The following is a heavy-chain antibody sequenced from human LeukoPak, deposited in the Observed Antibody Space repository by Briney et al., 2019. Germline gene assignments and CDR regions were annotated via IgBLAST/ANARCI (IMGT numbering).Heavy chain of an antibody. CDR1: GFTFSSYA. V-gene: IGHV3-23*01. D-gene: IGHD3-22*01. CDR2: ISGSGGST. Sequence: GGSLRLSCAASGFTFSSYAMSWVRQAPGKGLEWVSAISGSGGSTYYADSVKGRFTISRDNSKNTLYLQMNSLRAEDTAVYYCAKDPGYGSGYYGDNFDYWGQGTLVTVSS. CDR3: AKDPGYGSGYYGDNFDY. J-gene: IGHJ4*02.